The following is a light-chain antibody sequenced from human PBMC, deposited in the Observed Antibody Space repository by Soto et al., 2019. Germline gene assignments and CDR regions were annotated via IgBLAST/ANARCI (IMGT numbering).Light chain of an antibody. Sequence: DLQMTQSPSSLSASVGDRVTITCRASQGIRNDLDWYQQKPGKAPKRLIYAASSLQSGVPSRFSGSGSGTEFTLTISSLQPEDFATYYCLQHSTYPWTFGQGTKVEIK. CDR1: QGIRND. V-gene: IGKV1-17*01. J-gene: IGKJ1*01. CDR2: AAS. CDR3: LQHSTYPWT.